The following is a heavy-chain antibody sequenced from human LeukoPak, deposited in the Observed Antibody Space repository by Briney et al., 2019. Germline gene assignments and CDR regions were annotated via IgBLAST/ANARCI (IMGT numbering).Heavy chain of an antibody. V-gene: IGHV3-21*01. CDR2: ISSSSSYI. CDR1: GFTFSSYS. D-gene: IGHD2-2*01. J-gene: IGHJ4*02. Sequence: GGSLRLSCAASGFTFSSYSMNWVRQAPGKGLEWVSSISSSSSYIYYADSVKGRFTISRDNAKNSLYLQMNSLRAEDTAVYYCARGREVYCSSTSCRDYWGQGTLVTVSS. CDR3: ARGREVYCSSTSCRDY.